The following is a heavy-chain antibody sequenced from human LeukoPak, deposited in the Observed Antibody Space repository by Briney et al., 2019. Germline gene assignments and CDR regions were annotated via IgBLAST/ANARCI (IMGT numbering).Heavy chain of an antibody. J-gene: IGHJ6*02. CDR3: AREECSSTSCYKAYYYYGMDV. V-gene: IGHV3-48*01. Sequence: GGSLRLSCAASGFSFSSYTMNWVRQAPGKGLEWVSYISSSGTALYYADSVRGRFTISRDNAKNSLYLQMNSLRAEDTAVYYCAREECSSTSCYKAYYYYGMDVWGQGTTVTVSS. CDR1: GFSFSSYT. CDR2: ISSSGTAL. D-gene: IGHD2-2*02.